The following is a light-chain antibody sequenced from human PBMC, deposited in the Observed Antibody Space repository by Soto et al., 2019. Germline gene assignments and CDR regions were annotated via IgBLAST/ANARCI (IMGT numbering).Light chain of an antibody. CDR2: GAS. J-gene: IGKJ3*01. CDR3: QQYGRSPFT. Sequence: DIVFTQSPGTLSLSPGERATLSCRARQSVSSNNLAWYQQRPGQAPSVVIYGASTRATGIPERFSGSGSGTDFTLTISRLEPEDFAVYYCQQYGRSPFTFGPGTKVDIK. V-gene: IGKV3-20*01. CDR1: QSVSSNN.